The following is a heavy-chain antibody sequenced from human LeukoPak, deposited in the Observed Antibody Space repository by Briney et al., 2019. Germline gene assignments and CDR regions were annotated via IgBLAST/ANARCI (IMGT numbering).Heavy chain of an antibody. CDR1: GGSITSYY. V-gene: IGHV4-59*01. CDR2: IYYSGST. J-gene: IGHJ4*02. Sequence: SETLSLTCTVSGGSITSYYWSWIRQPPGKGLEWIGSIYYSGSTNYSPSLKSRVTISIDTSKNQFSLKLTSVPAADTAVYYCARGFAYSSGYLLSYFDYGGQGPLVTVSS. D-gene: IGHD3-22*01. CDR3: ARGFAYSSGYLLSYFDY.